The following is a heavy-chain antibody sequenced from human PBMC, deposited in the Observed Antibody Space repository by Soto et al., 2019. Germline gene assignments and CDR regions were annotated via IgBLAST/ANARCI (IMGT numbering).Heavy chain of an antibody. J-gene: IGHJ4*02. CDR3: ARKDYYGAGIYYFDY. CDR1: GYTFTRYP. Sequence: QVQLVQSGPEVMKPGASVKLSCEASGYTFTRYPINWVRQAPGQGLEWMGWLNPANGDTGYSQNFQGRVTITRDTSASTAYMAMNSLRSEDTAVYYCARKDYYGAGIYYFDYWGQGTQVTVSS. V-gene: IGHV1-3*01. D-gene: IGHD3-10*01. CDR2: LNPANGDT.